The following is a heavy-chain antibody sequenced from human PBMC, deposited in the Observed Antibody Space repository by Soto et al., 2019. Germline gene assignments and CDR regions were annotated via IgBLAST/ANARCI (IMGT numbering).Heavy chain of an antibody. CDR3: ARGAFILLWFGELLDGDDAFDI. D-gene: IGHD3-10*01. Sequence: ASVKVSCKXSGYTFTSYDINWVRQATGQGLEWMGWMNPNSGNTGYAQKFQGRVTMTRNTSISTAYMELSSLRSEDTAVYYCARGAFILLWFGELLDGDDAFDIWGQGTMVTVS. J-gene: IGHJ3*02. CDR1: GYTFTSYD. V-gene: IGHV1-8*01. CDR2: MNPNSGNT.